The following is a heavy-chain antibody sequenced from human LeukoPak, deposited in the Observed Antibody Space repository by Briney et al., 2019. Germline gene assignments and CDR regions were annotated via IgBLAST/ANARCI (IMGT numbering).Heavy chain of an antibody. D-gene: IGHD6-6*01. V-gene: IGHV3-15*01. CDR1: GFTFSNAW. CDR2: IKSKTDGGTT. Sequence: GGSLRLSCATSGFTFSNAWMSWVRQAPGKGLEWVGRIKSKTDGGTTDYAAPVKGRFTISRDDSKNTLYLQMNSLKTEDTAVYYCTTGVLGFKQLVRPWGQGTLVTVSS. J-gene: IGHJ5*02. CDR3: TTGVLGFKQLVRP.